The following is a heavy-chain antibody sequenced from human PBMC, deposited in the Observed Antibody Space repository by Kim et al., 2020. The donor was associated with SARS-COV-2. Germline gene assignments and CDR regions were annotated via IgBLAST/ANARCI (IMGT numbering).Heavy chain of an antibody. D-gene: IGHD2-15*01. Sequence: GGSLRLSCAASGFTFSSYAMSWVRQAPGKGLEWVSAISGSGGSTYYADSVKGRFTISRDNSKNTLYLQMNSLRAEDTAVYYCVRTLPYYYGMDVWGQGTTVTVSS. CDR3: VRTLPYYYGMDV. CDR1: GFTFSSYA. CDR2: ISGSGGST. J-gene: IGHJ6*02. V-gene: IGHV3-23*01.